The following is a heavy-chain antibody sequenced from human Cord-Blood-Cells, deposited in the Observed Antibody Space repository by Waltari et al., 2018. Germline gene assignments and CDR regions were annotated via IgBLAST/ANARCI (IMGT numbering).Heavy chain of an antibody. Sequence: QVQLQESGPGLVKPSATLSLTCTVSGGSISSYSWSWIRPPPGKGLEWIGYIYCSGRANYNPSLQIGVTVSVDTSKTQLPLMRSSVTAALTAVYYCAGGSILGALGVVDYWRQGTLVTVSS. CDR1: GGSISSYS. J-gene: IGHJ4*02. CDR2: IYCSGRA. CDR3: AGGSILGALGVVDY. D-gene: IGHD1-26*01. V-gene: IGHV4-59*01.